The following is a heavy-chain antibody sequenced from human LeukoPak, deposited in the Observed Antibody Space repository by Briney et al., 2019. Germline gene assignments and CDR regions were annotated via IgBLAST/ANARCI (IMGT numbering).Heavy chain of an antibody. V-gene: IGHV4-4*07. CDR1: GGSISSYY. CDR2: ISTSGST. J-gene: IGHJ6*03. Sequence: SETLSLTCTVSGGSISSYYWSWIRQPAGKGLDWIGRISTSGSTNYNPSLKSRVTMSVDTSKNQFSLKLSSVTAADTAVYYCARDRGKYYYGSGANYYYMDVWGKGTTVTVSS. CDR3: ARDRGKYYYGSGANYYYMDV. D-gene: IGHD3-10*01.